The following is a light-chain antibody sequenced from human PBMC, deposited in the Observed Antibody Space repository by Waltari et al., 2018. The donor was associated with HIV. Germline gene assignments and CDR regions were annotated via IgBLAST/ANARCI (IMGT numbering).Light chain of an antibody. CDR2: TKK. CDR3: AAWDDSLNGVV. CDR1: NSNISSNT. Sequence: QSVLTQPPSASGTPGQRVTISCSGSNSNISSNTVNWYQQLPGTAPKLPSYTKKHGAAGVPYRFAGSNSGSSAARASSRLQSEDEADYYCAAWDDSLNGVVFGGGTRLTVL. V-gene: IGLV1-44*01. J-gene: IGLJ3*02.